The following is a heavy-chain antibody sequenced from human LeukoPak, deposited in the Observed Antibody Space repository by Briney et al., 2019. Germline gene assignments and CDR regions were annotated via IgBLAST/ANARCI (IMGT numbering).Heavy chain of an antibody. CDR1: GFTFSNYA. CDR2: LSGSGGST. Sequence: PGGSLRLSCAASGFTFSNYAMSWVRQARGKGLEWVSALSGSGGSTYYADSVKGRFTISRDNSKNTLYLQMNSLGAEDTAVYYCARDETGGYFENWGQGTLVTVSS. J-gene: IGHJ4*02. CDR3: ARDETGGYFEN. D-gene: IGHD3-10*01. V-gene: IGHV3-23*01.